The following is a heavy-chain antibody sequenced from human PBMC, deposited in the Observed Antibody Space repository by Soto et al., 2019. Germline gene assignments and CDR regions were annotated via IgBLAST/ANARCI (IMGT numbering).Heavy chain of an antibody. D-gene: IGHD3-10*01. Sequence: QVQLVESGGGVVQPGTSLRLSCAASGFTFSTYGMHWVRQAPGKGLEGVAVIWYDGSDEYYADSVRGRFNISRDNYKNTQYLQMNSLRVEDTAVYYCAIGFGSAVHAAHLCYCVQGTPVTVSS. CDR2: IWYDGSDE. CDR3: AIGFGSAVHAAHLCY. J-gene: IGHJ4*02. CDR1: GFTFSTYG. V-gene: IGHV3-33*03.